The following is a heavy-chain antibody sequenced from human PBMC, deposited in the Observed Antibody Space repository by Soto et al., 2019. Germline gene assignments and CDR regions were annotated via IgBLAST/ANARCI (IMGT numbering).Heavy chain of an antibody. CDR3: VRGRNGFDH. J-gene: IGHJ4*02. CDR1: GFIFSDHY. CDR2: STNKPNNYAT. V-gene: IGHV3-72*01. Sequence: EVQLVESGGSLVQPGGSLRLSCTVSGFIFSDHYMDWVRQAPGEGLEWVGRSTNKPNNYATVYAASVKGRVTISRDDSRNLLYLQMNDLETEDTAVYYCVRGRNGFDHWGQGTLVTVSS.